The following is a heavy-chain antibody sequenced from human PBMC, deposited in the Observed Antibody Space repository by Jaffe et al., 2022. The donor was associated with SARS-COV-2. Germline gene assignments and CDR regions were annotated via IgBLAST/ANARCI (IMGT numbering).Heavy chain of an antibody. V-gene: IGHV3-74*01. CDR3: ARDNEWEQNFDC. J-gene: IGHJ4*02. CDR2: INSDGSYT. CDR1: GFTFSTYW. D-gene: IGHD1-26*01. Sequence: EVRLVESGGGLVQPGGSLRLSCAASGFTFSTYWMHWVRQVPGKGLVWVSRINSDGSYTNYADSVKGRFTISRDNAKNTLYLQMNSLRAEDTAVYYCARDNEWEQNFDCWGQGTLVTVSS.